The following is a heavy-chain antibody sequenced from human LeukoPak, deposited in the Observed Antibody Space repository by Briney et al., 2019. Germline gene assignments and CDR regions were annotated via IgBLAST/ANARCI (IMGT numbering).Heavy chain of an antibody. CDR2: IYYSGST. D-gene: IGHD5-12*01. J-gene: IGHJ6*03. CDR3: ARDRRTIPGYGYYNMDV. Sequence: SETLSLTCTVSGGSISSYYWSWIRQPPGKGLEWIGYIYYSGSTDYNPSLKSRVTISVDTSKNQFSLKLSSVTAADTAVYYCARDRRTIPGYGYYNMDVWGKGTTVTVSS. V-gene: IGHV4-59*01. CDR1: GGSISSYY.